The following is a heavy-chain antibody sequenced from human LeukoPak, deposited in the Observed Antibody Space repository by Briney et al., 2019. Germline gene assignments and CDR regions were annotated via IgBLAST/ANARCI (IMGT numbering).Heavy chain of an antibody. J-gene: IGHJ4*02. CDR3: AKDRYSSGWRTTPDY. CDR2: IHHDGSNK. CDR1: GFTFSSYG. Sequence: TGGSLRLSCAASGFTFSSYGMHWVRQAPGKGLDWVAFIHHDGSNKYYADSVKGRFTISRDNSKNTLYLQMNSLRAEDTAVYYCAKDRYSSGWRTTPDYWGQGTLVTVSS. V-gene: IGHV3-30*02. D-gene: IGHD6-19*01.